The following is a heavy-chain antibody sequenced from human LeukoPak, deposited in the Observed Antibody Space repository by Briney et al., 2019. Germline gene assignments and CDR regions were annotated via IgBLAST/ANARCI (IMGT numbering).Heavy chain of an antibody. V-gene: IGHV3-74*01. CDR3: AREFGYGDLYYFDY. Sequence: PGGSLRLSCAASGFTFSSYWMHWVRQAPGKGLVWVSRINSDGSSTSYADSVKGRFTISRDNSKNTLYLQMNSLRAEDTAVYYCAREFGYGDLYYFDYWGQGTLVTVSS. J-gene: IGHJ4*02. D-gene: IGHD4-17*01. CDR2: INSDGSST. CDR1: GFTFSSYW.